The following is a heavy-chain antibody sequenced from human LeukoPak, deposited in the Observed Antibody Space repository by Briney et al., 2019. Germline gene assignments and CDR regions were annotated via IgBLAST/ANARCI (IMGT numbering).Heavy chain of an antibody. CDR1: GFTFSSYA. CDR2: ISYDGSNK. D-gene: IGHD2-15*01. J-gene: IGHJ5*02. V-gene: IGHV3-30*04. CDR3: ARVCRLLPRAQGNWFDP. Sequence: GGSLRLPCAASGFTFSSYAMHWVRQAPGKGLEWVAVISYDGSNKYYADSVKGRFTIYRDNSKNTLYLQMNSLRAEDTAVYYCARVCRLLPRAQGNWFDPWGQGTLVTVSS.